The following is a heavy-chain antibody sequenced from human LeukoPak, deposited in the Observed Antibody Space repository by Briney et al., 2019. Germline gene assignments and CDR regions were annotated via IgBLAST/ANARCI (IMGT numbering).Heavy chain of an antibody. CDR2: ISSSGSTI. CDR1: GFTFSDYY. CDR3: ARDRRGYYDSSGYNY. J-gene: IGHJ4*02. Sequence: GGSLRLSCAASGFTFSDYYMSWIRQAPGKGLEWVSYISSSGSTIYYADSVKGRSTISRDNAKNSLYLQMNSLRAEDTAVYYCARDRRGYYDSSGYNYWGQGTLVTVSS. V-gene: IGHV3-11*04. D-gene: IGHD3-22*01.